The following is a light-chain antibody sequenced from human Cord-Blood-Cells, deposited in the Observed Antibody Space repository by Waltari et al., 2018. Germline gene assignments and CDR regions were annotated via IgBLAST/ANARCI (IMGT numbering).Light chain of an antibody. CDR3: SSYTSSSHAV. J-gene: IGLJ7*01. V-gene: IGLV2-14*01. CDR2: DVS. Sequence: QSALTQPASVSGSPGQSITISCTGTSSDVGGYNYVSWYQQHPSKAPKLMIYDVSNRPSGVSNRFSGSKSGNTASLTISGLQAEDEADYYCSSYTSSSHAVFGGGTQLTVL. CDR1: SSDVGGYNY.